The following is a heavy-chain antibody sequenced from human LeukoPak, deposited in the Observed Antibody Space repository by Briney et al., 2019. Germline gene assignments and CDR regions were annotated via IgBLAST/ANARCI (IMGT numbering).Heavy chain of an antibody. CDR2: ISSSSSYI. D-gene: IGHD6-13*01. Sequence: GGSLRLSCAASGFTFRSYSMNWVRQAPGKGLEWVSSISSSSSYIYYADSVKGRFTISRDNAKNSLYLQMNSLRAEDTAVYYCARDHRSSHRLKYFDLWGRGTLVTDSS. CDR3: ARDHRSSHRLKYFDL. CDR1: GFTFRSYS. V-gene: IGHV3-21*01. J-gene: IGHJ2*01.